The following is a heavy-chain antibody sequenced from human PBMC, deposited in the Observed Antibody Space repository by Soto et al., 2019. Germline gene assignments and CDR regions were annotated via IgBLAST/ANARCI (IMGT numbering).Heavy chain of an antibody. CDR2: INHSGST. D-gene: IGHD3-10*01. CDR1: GGSFSGYY. J-gene: IGHJ2*01. V-gene: IGHV4-34*01. Sequence: PSETLSLTCAVYGGSFSGYYWSWIRQPPGRGLEWIGEINHSGSTNYSPSLKSRVSISVGTSNNQFSLKLSSVTAADTAVYYCARGRGDGYNQHWYFDLWGRGTLVTVSS. CDR3: ARGRGDGYNQHWYFDL.